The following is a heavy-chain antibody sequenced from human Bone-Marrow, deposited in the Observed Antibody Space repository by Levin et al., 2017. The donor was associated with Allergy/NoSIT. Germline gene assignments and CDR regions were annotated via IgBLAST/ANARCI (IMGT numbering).Heavy chain of an antibody. Sequence: SETLFLTCTVSGGSVSSGDDYWSWIRQPPGTGLEWIGYIYYSGSTSYNPSLKSLITISIDTSKNQFSLKLTSVTATATAVYYCAKGSGGTCDTGLDYWGQGTLVSVAS. CDR3: AKGSGGTCDTGLDY. J-gene: IGHJ4*02. CDR1: GGSVSSGDDY. CDR2: IYYSGST. D-gene: IGHD2-15*01. V-gene: IGHV4-30-4*01.